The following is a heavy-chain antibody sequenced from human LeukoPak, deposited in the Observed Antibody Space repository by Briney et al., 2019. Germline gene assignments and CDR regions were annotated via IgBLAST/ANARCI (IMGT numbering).Heavy chain of an antibody. V-gene: IGHV3-30*02. D-gene: IGHD2-15*01. J-gene: IGHJ4*02. CDR2: IRYDGSNK. Sequence: GGSLRLSCAASGFTFSSYGMHWVRQAPGKGLEWVAFIRYDGSNKYYADSVKGRFTISRDNSKNTLYLQMNSLRAEDTAVYFCAKVIGGSSAWYARGFDYWGQGTLVTVSS. CDR3: AKVIGGSSAWYARGFDY. CDR1: GFTFSSYG.